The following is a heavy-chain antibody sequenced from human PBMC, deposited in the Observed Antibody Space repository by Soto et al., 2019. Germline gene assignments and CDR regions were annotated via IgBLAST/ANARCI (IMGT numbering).Heavy chain of an antibody. CDR2: IYYSGST. Sequence: PSETLSLTCTVSGGSISSYYWSWIRQPPGKGLEWIGYIYYSGSTNYNPSLKSRVTISVDTSKNQFPLKLSSVTAADTAVYYCARRPSNAATNWFDPWGQGTLVTVSS. CDR3: ARRPSNAATNWFDP. D-gene: IGHD6-25*01. J-gene: IGHJ5*02. V-gene: IGHV4-59*01. CDR1: GGSISSYY.